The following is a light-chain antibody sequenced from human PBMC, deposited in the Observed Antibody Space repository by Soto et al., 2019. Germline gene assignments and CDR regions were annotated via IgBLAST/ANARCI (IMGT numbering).Light chain of an antibody. CDR1: ISDLGAYKY. CDR3: CSHAGSYTWV. J-gene: IGLJ1*01. CDR2: DVT. V-gene: IGLV2-11*01. Sequence: QSVLSPPRSLSGSPGQSVTISCTGTISDLGAYKYVSWYQHYPGEAPKVMIYDVTQLPSGVPDRFSGTKSGNTASLTISGLQAEDEAEYYCCSHAGSYTWVFGSETKV.